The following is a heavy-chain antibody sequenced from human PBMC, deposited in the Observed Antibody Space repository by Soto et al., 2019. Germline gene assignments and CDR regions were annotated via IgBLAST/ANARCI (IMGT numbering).Heavy chain of an antibody. CDR3: AKDRTYYYGSGSYYSAFDI. J-gene: IGHJ3*02. V-gene: IGHV3-9*01. Sequence: EVQLVESGGGLVQPGRSLRLSCAASGFTFDDYAMHWVRQAPGKGLEWVSGISWNSGSIGYADPVKGRFTISRDNAKNSLYLQMNSLRAEDTALYYCAKDRTYYYGSGSYYSAFDIWGQGTMVTVSS. CDR2: ISWNSGSI. CDR1: GFTFDDYA. D-gene: IGHD3-10*01.